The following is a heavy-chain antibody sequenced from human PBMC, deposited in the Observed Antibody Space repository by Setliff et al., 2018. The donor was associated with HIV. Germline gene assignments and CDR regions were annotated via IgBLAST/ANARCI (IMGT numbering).Heavy chain of an antibody. J-gene: IGHJ6*03. D-gene: IGHD2-2*01. CDR1: GGSISSDY. Sequence: SETLSLTCTVSGGSISSDYWSWIRQPPGKGLEWIGYIYYSGSTNYNPSLKSRVTISVATSKNQFSLKLNSVTTADTAVYYCVRGFCSSTTCYEDYYYMDVWGKGSTVTVSS. CDR2: IYYSGST. CDR3: VRGFCSSTTCYEDYYYMDV. V-gene: IGHV4-59*01.